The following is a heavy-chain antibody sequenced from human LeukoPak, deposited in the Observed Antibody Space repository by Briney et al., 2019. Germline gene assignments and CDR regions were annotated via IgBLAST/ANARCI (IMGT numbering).Heavy chain of an antibody. Sequence: PGGSLRLSCAASGFTFNNYALHWVRQAPGKGMEWVALISYDGSTEHYADSVKGRFTISRDNSKNMLFLQMNSLRAQDTAFYYCARGTGSGSFLVDYWGQGTLVTVSS. CDR3: ARGTGSGSFLVDY. V-gene: IGHV3-30*04. CDR2: ISYDGSTE. CDR1: GFTFNNYA. J-gene: IGHJ4*02. D-gene: IGHD3-10*01.